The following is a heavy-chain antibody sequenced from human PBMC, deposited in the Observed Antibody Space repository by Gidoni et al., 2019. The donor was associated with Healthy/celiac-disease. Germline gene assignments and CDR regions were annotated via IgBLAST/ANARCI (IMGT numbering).Heavy chain of an antibody. CDR3: ASMGRYYYDRPVQH. CDR2: IYYSGST. V-gene: IGHV4-59*01. J-gene: IGHJ1*01. Sequence: QVQLQESGPGLVMPSETLSLTCTVSGGSISSYYWSWIRQPPGKGLEWIGYIYYSGSTNYNPSLKSRVTISVDTSKNQFSLKLSSVTAADTAVYYCASMGRYYYDRPVQHWGQGTLVTVSS. D-gene: IGHD3-22*01. CDR1: GGSISSYY.